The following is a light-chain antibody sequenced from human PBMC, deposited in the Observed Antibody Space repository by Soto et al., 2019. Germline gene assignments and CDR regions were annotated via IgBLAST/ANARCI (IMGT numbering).Light chain of an antibody. CDR2: AAS. CDR3: QQSYSTPPA. Sequence: DIQMTQSPSSLSASVGDRVTTTCRASQSISSYLNWYQQKPGKAPKLLIHAASSLQSGVPSRFSGSGSGTDFTLTISSLQPEDFATYYCQQSYSTPPAFGQGTKVDIK. CDR1: QSISSY. V-gene: IGKV1-39*01. J-gene: IGKJ1*01.